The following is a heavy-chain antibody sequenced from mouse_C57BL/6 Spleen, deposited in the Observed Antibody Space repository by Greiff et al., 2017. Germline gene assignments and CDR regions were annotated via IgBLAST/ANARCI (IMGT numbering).Heavy chain of an antibody. CDR3: ASYDYDDDYYAMDD. D-gene: IGHD2-4*01. Sequence: QVQLQQSGPELVKPGASVKISCKASGYAFSSSWMNWVKQRPGKGLEWIGRIYPGDGDTNYNGKFKGKATLTADKSSSTAYMQLSSLTYEDSAVYFCASYDYDDDYYAMDDWGQGTSVTVSS. V-gene: IGHV1-82*01. CDR2: IYPGDGDT. J-gene: IGHJ4*01. CDR1: GYAFSSSW.